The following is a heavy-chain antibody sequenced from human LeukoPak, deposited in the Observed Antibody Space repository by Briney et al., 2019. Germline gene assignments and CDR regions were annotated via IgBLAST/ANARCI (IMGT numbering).Heavy chain of an antibody. V-gene: IGHV4-4*09. CDR2: IHSSGST. Sequence: SETLSPTCSVSGGSISGYYWSWIRRPPGQTLEWIGYIHSSGSTNYNPSLQSRVTMSVDTSMNQFSLRLSSVTASDTAVYYCARFTYTTRPSDVWGKGTTVTVSS. J-gene: IGHJ6*04. D-gene: IGHD3-16*01. CDR1: GGSISGYY. CDR3: ARFTYTTRPSDV.